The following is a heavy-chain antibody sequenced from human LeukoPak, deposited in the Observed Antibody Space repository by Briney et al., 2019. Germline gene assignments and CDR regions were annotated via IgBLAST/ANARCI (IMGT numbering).Heavy chain of an antibody. CDR3: ARRDGYDFVY. V-gene: IGHV3-21*01. CDR1: GFTFSTSN. D-gene: IGHD5-24*01. CDR2: ISAASNYI. Sequence: GGSLRLSCAASGFTFSTSNMNWVRQAPGKGLQWVSSISAASNYIYYADSVRGRFTISRDNAKNSLYLQMNSLRAEDTAVYYCARRDGYDFVYWGQGTLVTVSS. J-gene: IGHJ4*02.